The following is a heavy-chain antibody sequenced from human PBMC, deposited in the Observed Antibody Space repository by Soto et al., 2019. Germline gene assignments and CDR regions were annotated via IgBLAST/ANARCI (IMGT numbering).Heavy chain of an antibody. J-gene: IGHJ4*02. CDR2: IWYDGSNK. Sequence: GGSLRLSCAASGFTFSSYGMHWVRQAPGKGLEWVAVIWYDGSNKYYADSVKGRFTISRDNSKNTLYLQMNSLRAEDTAVYYCARDSLRYFDWLTSVESIHPPDYWGQGTLVTVSS. CDR1: GFTFSSYG. V-gene: IGHV3-33*01. CDR3: ARDSLRYFDWLTSVESIHPPDY. D-gene: IGHD3-9*01.